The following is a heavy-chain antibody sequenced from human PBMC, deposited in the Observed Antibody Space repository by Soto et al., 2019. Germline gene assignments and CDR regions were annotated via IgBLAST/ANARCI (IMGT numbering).Heavy chain of an antibody. V-gene: IGHV1-2*02. CDR3: ARGGGVGVAGSAAFDM. Sequence: QLHLVQSGAVVKKPGASVTVSCSASGYPVTAYYMHWVRQAPGRGLEWMGGINPATGAAKYTQTFRGRVTMARDTSTGTVVMELGGLTSGDTAVFYCARGGGVGVAGSAAFDMWGQGTLVTVSS. CDR2: INPATGAA. CDR1: GYPVTAYY. J-gene: IGHJ3*02. D-gene: IGHD3-3*01.